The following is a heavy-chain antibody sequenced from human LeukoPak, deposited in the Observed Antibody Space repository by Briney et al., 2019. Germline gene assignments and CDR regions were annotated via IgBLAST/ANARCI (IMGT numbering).Heavy chain of an antibody. CDR3: ARASVDSGGAFDV. J-gene: IGHJ3*01. CDR1: GGSISSGSSY. Sequence: SETLSLTCTVSGGSISSGSSYWSWIRQPAGKGLEWIGRIYTSGSTNYNPSLKSRVTISVDTSKNQFSLKLSSVTAADTAVYYCARASVDSGGAFDVWGQGTVVTVSS. D-gene: IGHD5-12*01. V-gene: IGHV4-61*02. CDR2: IYTSGST.